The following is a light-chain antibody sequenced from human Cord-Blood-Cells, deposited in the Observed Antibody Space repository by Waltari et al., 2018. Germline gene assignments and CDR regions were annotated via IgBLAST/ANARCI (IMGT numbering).Light chain of an antibody. Sequence: EIVMTQSPATLSVSPGERATLSCRASQIVSSNLAWYQQKHGQAPRLLIYGASTSATGIPARFSGSGSGTEFTLTISSLQSEDFAVYYCQQYNNWPPLTFGGGTKVEIK. CDR1: QIVSSN. V-gene: IGKV3-15*01. CDR2: GAS. J-gene: IGKJ4*01. CDR3: QQYNNWPPLT.